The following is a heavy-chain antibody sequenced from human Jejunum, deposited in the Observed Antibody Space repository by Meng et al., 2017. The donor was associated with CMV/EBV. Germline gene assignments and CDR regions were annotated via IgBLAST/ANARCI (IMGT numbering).Heavy chain of an antibody. D-gene: IGHD6-19*01. CDR2: MNPNRGTT. CDR1: GYTFTSYD. CDR3: ATGVADFEY. V-gene: IGHV1-8*01. J-gene: IGHJ4*02. Sequence: VESGVEAKKPGASVKVSCNASGYTFTSYDITWVRQGTGQGLEWMGWMNPNRGTTGYAQKFQGRVTMTRNISKSTAYMDLSSLRSEDTAVYYCATGVADFEYWGQGTLVTVSS.